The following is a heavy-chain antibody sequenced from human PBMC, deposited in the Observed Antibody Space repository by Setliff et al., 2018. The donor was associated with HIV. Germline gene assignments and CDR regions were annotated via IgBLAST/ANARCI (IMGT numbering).Heavy chain of an antibody. Sequence: SETLSLTCTVSGGSLSSSNYYCGWIRQPPGKGLEWIGSIYYSGNTYYNPSLKSRLTISLDTKNQFSLKLSSVTAADTAVYYCARGGSGNSYNGAFDYWGQGTLVTVSS. J-gene: IGHJ4*02. CDR1: GGSLSSSNYY. V-gene: IGHV4-39*07. CDR3: ARGGSGNSYNGAFDY. D-gene: IGHD3-10*01. CDR2: IYYSGNT.